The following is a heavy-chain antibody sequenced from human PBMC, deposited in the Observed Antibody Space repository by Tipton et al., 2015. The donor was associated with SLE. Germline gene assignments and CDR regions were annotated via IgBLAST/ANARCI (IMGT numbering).Heavy chain of an antibody. D-gene: IGHD1-26*01. CDR2: IYYSGST. CDR1: GGSISSSSYY. J-gene: IGHJ4*02. CDR3: AREVGATGY. V-gene: IGHV4-39*07. Sequence: TLSLTCTVSGGSISSSSYYWCWIRQPPGKGLEWIGGIYYSGSTYYNPSLKSRVTISVDTSKNQFSLKLSSVTAADTAVYYCAREVGATGYWGQGTLVTVSS.